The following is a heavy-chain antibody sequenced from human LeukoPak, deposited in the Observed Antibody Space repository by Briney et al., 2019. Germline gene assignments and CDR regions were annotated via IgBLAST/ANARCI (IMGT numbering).Heavy chain of an antibody. CDR1: GGSISSSSYY. D-gene: IGHD3-10*01. J-gene: IGHJ4*02. V-gene: IGHV4-39*01. CDR3: ARASVYGSSYYFDY. Sequence: SETLSLTCTVSGGSISSSSYYWGWIRQPPGKGLEWIGSIYYSGSTYYNPSLKSRVTISVDTSKNQFSLKLSSVTAADTAVYYCARASVYGSSYYFDYWGQGTLVTVSS. CDR2: IYYSGST.